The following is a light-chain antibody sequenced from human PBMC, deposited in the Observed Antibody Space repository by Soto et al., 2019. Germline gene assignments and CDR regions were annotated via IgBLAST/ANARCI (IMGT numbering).Light chain of an antibody. V-gene: IGLV1-40*01. CDR2: GNS. Sequence: QSVLTQPPSGSGAPGQRVSISCTGSGSNIGAGYDVHWYQQLPGTAPKLLIYGNSNRPSGVPDRFSGSKSGTSASLAITGLQAEDEADYYCQSYDSSLSALYVFGTGTKVTVL. CDR3: QSYDSSLSALYV. CDR1: GSNIGAGYD. J-gene: IGLJ1*01.